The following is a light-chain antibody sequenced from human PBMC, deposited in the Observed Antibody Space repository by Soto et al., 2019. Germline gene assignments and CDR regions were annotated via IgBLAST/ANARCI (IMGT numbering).Light chain of an antibody. J-gene: IGLJ1*01. CDR3: LLSYNGPFV. CDR1: TGAVTSGHY. V-gene: IGLV7-46*01. Sequence: QTVVTQEPSLTVSPGGTVTLTCASSTGAVTSGHYAYWFQQKPGQAPRTLIYDTTKIHSWTPARFSGYLLGGKAALTLSGAQPEDEADYYCLLSYNGPFVFGTGTKLTVL. CDR2: DTT.